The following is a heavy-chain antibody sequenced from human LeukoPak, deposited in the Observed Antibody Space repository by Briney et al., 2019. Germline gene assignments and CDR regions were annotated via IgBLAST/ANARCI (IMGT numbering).Heavy chain of an antibody. J-gene: IGHJ4*02. CDR1: GFIFSHHG. V-gene: IGHV3-23*01. CDR2: IRTDGVTT. D-gene: IGHD5-24*01. Sequence: GGTLRLSCAASGFIFSHHGMNWVRQAPGKSLEWVSGIRTDGVTTYYADSVKGRFIISRENSKNTVYLQMNSLSAEDAAVYYCVKDDRWVQYANWSQGTLVTVSS. CDR3: VKDDRWVQYAN.